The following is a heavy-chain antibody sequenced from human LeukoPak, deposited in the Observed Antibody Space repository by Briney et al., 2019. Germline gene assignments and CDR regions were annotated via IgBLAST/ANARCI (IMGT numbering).Heavy chain of an antibody. D-gene: IGHD3-9*01. Sequence: GGSLRLSCAASGFTFSDYYMSWIRQAPGKGLERVSYISSSSSYTNYADSVKGRFTISRDNAKNSLYLQMNSLRAEDTAVYYCARIYYDILTGQGNWFDPWGQGTLVTVSS. CDR1: GFTFSDYY. V-gene: IGHV3-11*06. J-gene: IGHJ5*02. CDR3: ARIYYDILTGQGNWFDP. CDR2: ISSSSSYT.